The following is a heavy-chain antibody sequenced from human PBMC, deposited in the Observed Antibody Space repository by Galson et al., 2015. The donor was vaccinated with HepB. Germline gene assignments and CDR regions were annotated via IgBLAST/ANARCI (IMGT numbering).Heavy chain of an antibody. Sequence: SLRLSCAASGFTFSSYAMHWVRQAPGKGLEWVAVIWYDGSNKYYADSVKGRFTISRDNSKNTLYLQMNSLRAEDTAVYYCANHSPPRSVSRSRFTTVTTGPVNWGQGTLVTVSS. CDR2: IWYDGSNK. CDR3: ANHSPPRSVSRSRFTTVTTGPVN. V-gene: IGHV3-33*08. CDR1: GFTFSSYA. D-gene: IGHD4-17*01. J-gene: IGHJ4*02.